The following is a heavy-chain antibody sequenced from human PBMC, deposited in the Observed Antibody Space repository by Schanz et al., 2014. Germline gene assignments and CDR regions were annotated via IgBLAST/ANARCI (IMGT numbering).Heavy chain of an antibody. D-gene: IGHD4-17*01. J-gene: IGHJ4*02. V-gene: IGHV1-18*04. Sequence: QVQLVQSGAELRIPGASVRVSCKASGYSFSSHGISWVRQAPGQGLEWMGWISAYNGKTNFAQKFQGRVTMTADTSTSTAYMELRSLRSDDTAVYYCARELRLEYYFDFWGQGTLVTVSS. CDR1: GYSFSSHG. CDR3: ARELRLEYYFDF. CDR2: ISAYNGKT.